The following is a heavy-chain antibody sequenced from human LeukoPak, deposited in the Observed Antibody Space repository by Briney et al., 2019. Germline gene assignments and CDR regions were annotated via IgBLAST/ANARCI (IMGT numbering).Heavy chain of an antibody. CDR3: ARAYYDILTGYYTLDY. J-gene: IGHJ4*02. CDR2: ISAYNGNT. CDR1: GYTFTSYG. V-gene: IGHV1-18*01. D-gene: IGHD3-9*01. Sequence: ASVKVSCKASGYTFTSYGISWVRQAPGQGLEWMGWISAYNGNTNYAQKLQGRVTMTRNTSISTACMELSSLISEDTAVYYCARAYYDILTGYYTLDYWGQGTLVTVSS.